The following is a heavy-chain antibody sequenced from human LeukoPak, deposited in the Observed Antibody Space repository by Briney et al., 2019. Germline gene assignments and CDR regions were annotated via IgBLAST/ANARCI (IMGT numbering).Heavy chain of an antibody. CDR3: ARDKSQYDSSGYYGY. V-gene: IGHV3-7*01. Sequence: GGSLRLSCAASGFTFSSYWMSWVRQAPGKGLEWVANIKQDGSEKYYVDSVKGRFTISRDNAKNSLYLQMNSLRAEDTAVYYCARDKSQYDSSGYYGYWGQGTLVTVS. CDR2: IKQDGSEK. D-gene: IGHD3-22*01. J-gene: IGHJ4*02. CDR1: GFTFSSYW.